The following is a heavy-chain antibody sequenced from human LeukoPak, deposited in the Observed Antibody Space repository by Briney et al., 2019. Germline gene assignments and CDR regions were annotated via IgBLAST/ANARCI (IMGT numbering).Heavy chain of an antibody. CDR1: GFTFSSYW. J-gene: IGHJ4*02. CDR3: AMSRSGWVDY. Sequence: GGSLRLSCAASGFTFSSYWMHWVRQAPGKGLEWVSYISSSSSYTNYADSVKGRFTISRDNAKNSLYLQMNSLRAEDTAVYYCAMSRSGWVDYWGQGTLVTVSS. CDR2: ISSSSSYT. D-gene: IGHD6-19*01. V-gene: IGHV3-11*03.